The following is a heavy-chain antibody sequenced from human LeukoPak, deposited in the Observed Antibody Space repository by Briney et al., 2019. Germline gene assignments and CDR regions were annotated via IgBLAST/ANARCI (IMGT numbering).Heavy chain of an antibody. CDR2: IKQDGNEK. D-gene: IGHD3-10*01. CDR1: GFTLGSFC. V-gene: IGHV3-7*05. Sequence: PGESLRLSCAASGFTLGSFCMSWVRQAPGKGLEWVANIKQDGNEKYYADSVKGRFTISRDNAKNSLYLQMNSLRAEDTAVYYCATIKVRANNYDTDGFEYWGQGTLVTVSS. CDR3: ATIKVRANNYDTDGFEY. J-gene: IGHJ4*02.